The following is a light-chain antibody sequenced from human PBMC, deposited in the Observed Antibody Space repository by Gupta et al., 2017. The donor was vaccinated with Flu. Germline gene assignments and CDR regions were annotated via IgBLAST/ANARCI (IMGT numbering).Light chain of an antibody. V-gene: IGKV1-39*01. CDR3: HQSHTTPQT. CDR2: EES. CDR1: QNISPY. J-gene: IGKJ1*01. Sequence: DIQMTQSPSSLSSSVGDRVSITCRASQNISPYLNWYQQKPGKAPKLLIYEESILQSGVPARFSGSASGTDFTLTISSRQPEDFATYYCHQSHTTPQTFGQGTKVEV.